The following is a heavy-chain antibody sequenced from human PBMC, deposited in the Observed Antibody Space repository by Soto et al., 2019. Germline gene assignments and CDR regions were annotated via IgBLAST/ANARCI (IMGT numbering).Heavy chain of an antibody. CDR1: GGTFNTHT. CDR3: ATSYGSGSSHFDS. J-gene: IGHJ4*02. Sequence: QVHLVQFGAEVRKPGSSVKVSCTASGGTFNTHTIRWGRQAPGLGLEWMGRIITMLGMSNSPHKFQGRVSITADKSTSTVYMALSRLTSDDTAVYYCATSYGSGSSHFDSWGQGTLVTVSS. D-gene: IGHD3-10*01. V-gene: IGHV1-69*02. CDR2: IITMLGMS.